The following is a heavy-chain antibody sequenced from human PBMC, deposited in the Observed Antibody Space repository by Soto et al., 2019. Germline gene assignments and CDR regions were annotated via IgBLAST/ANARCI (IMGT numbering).Heavy chain of an antibody. J-gene: IGHJ6*02. D-gene: IGHD2-21*02. CDR2: MYKTGST. Sequence: PSETLSLTCTVSGGSISGYYWSWIRQPPGKGLEWIGYMYKTGSTVYNPSFKSRVTISVDTSKNQFSLKLYSVTAADTAVYYCARDLWGYCGTDCYPLDVWGQGTTVTVSS. CDR3: ARDLWGYCGTDCYPLDV. V-gene: IGHV4-59*01. CDR1: GGSISGYY.